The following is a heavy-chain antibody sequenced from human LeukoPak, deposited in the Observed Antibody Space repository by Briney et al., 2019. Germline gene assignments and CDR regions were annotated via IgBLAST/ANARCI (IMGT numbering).Heavy chain of an antibody. V-gene: IGHV1-69*05. D-gene: IGHD3-22*01. J-gene: IGHJ4*02. Sequence: ASVEVSCKASGGTFSSYAISWVRQAPGQGLEWMGGIIPIFGTANYAQKFQGRVTITTDESTSTAYMELSSLRSEDTAVYYCARDLGYDSSGYGVYYFDYWGQGTLVTVSS. CDR2: IIPIFGTA. CDR1: GGTFSSYA. CDR3: ARDLGYDSSGYGVYYFDY.